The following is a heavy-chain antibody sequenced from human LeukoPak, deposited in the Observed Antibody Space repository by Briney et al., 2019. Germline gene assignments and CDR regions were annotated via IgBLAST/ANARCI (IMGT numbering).Heavy chain of an antibody. CDR1: GFTFSSHW. CDR2: INQDGSEK. D-gene: IGHD2-15*01. Sequence: PPGGSLRLSCAACGFTFSSHWMSWVRQARGKGLEWVANINQDGSEKYYVDSVKGRFTISRDNAKNSLYLQMNTLSPDDTAIYYCARDHVVDCLVFAYWGQGTLVTVSS. V-gene: IGHV3-7*01. J-gene: IGHJ4*02. CDR3: ARDHVVDCLVFAY.